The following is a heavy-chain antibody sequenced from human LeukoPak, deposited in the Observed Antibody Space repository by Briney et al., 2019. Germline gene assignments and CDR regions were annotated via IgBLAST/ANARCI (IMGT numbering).Heavy chain of an antibody. CDR3: ARGVVPAALDAFDI. CDR2: ISSSSSTI. D-gene: IGHD2-2*01. CDR1: GFTFSSYS. V-gene: IGHV3-48*01. Sequence: GGSLRLSCAASGFTFSSYSMNWVRQAPGKGLEWVSYISSSSSTIYYADSVKGRFTISRDNAKNSLYLQMNSLRAEDTAVYYCARGVVPAALDAFDIWGQGTMVTVSS. J-gene: IGHJ3*02.